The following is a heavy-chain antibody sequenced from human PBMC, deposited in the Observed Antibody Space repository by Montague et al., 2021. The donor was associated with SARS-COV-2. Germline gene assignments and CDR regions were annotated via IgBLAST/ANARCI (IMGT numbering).Heavy chain of an antibody. D-gene: IGHD1-20*01. CDR3: VRDQGRSNWNYPDY. V-gene: IGHV4-4*07. CDR1: GGSISCYY. Sequence: SETLSLTCAVSGGSISCYYWSWFRQSAGKGLEWIGRIYNSGSTSYNPSLKSRVTMSVDTSKNQFSLKLSSVTAADTAVYYCVRDQGRSNWNYPDYWGQGTLVTVSS. J-gene: IGHJ4*02. CDR2: IYNSGST.